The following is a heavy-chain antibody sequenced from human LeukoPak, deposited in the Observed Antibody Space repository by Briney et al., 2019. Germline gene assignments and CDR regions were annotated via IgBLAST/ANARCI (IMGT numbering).Heavy chain of an antibody. J-gene: IGHJ5*02. CDR3: ARDLIDYGDYDRPSNWFDP. V-gene: IGHV4-4*07. D-gene: IGHD4-17*01. CDR2: IYTSGST. Sequence: SETLSLTCTVSGGSISSYYWSWIRQPAGKGLEWIGRIYTSGSTNYNPSLKSRVTMSVDTSKSQFSLKLSSVTAADTAVYYCARDLIDYGDYDRPSNWFDPWGQGTLVTVSS. CDR1: GGSISSYY.